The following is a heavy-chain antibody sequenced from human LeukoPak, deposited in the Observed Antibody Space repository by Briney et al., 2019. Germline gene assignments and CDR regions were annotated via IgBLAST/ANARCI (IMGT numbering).Heavy chain of an antibody. CDR3: TTDYYYDSSGYS. D-gene: IGHD3-22*01. Sequence: NPGGSLRLSCAASGFTFSNAWMNWVRQAPGKGLEWVGRIKSKTDGGTTDYAAPVKGRFTISRDDSKNTLYPQMNSLKTEDTAVYYCTTDYYYDSSGYSWGQGTLVTVSS. CDR1: GFTFSNAW. V-gene: IGHV3-15*07. CDR2: IKSKTDGGTT. J-gene: IGHJ5*02.